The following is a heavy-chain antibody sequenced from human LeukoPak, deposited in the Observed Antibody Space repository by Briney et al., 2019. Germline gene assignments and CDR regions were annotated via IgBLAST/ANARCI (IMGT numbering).Heavy chain of an antibody. CDR1: GGSISSSSYY. V-gene: IGHV4-39*01. D-gene: IGHD3-10*01. CDR3: AMLWFGESTSLYYFDY. CDR2: IYYSGST. J-gene: IGHJ4*02. Sequence: SETLSLTCTVSGGSISSSSYYWGWIRQPPGKGLEWIGSIYYSGSTYYNPSLKSRVTISVDMSKKQLSLKVNSVTAADTAVYYCAMLWFGESTSLYYFDYWGQGTLVTVSS.